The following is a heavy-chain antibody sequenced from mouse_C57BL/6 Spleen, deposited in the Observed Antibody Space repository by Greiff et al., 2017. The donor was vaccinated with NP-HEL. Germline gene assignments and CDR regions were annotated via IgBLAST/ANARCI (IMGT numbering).Heavy chain of an antibody. CDR1: GYAFSSSW. J-gene: IGHJ3*01. Sequence: QVHVKQSGPELVKPGASVKISCKASGYAFSSSWMNWVKQRPGKGLEWIGRIYPGDGDTNYNGKFKGKATLTADKSSSTAYMQLSSLTSEDSAVYFCAREGYYYGSRAWFAYWGQGTLVTVSA. CDR3: AREGYYYGSRAWFAY. D-gene: IGHD1-1*01. CDR2: IYPGDGDT. V-gene: IGHV1-82*01.